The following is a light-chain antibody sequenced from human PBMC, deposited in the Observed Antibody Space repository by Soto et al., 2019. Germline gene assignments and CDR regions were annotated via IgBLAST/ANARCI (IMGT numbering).Light chain of an antibody. CDR2: DAS. V-gene: IGKV1-5*01. Sequence: DVHMSQSASTLSASVGDTVTITCGAGQSISRWLAWYQQKPVKAPKILXSDASILENGVPSRFSGTGSGTEFTLTISNLQHDDFATYFCQQYNSFSLITFGQGTRLEIK. CDR3: QQYNSFSLIT. CDR1: QSISRW. J-gene: IGKJ5*01.